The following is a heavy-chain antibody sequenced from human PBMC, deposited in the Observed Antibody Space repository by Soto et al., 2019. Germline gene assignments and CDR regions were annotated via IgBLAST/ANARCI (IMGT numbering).Heavy chain of an antibody. Sequence: SETLSLTCTVSGGSINNYYWSWFRQPPGKGLEWIGYIYYSGSTTYKPSLKSRVTISVDTSKNQFSLKLSSVTAADTAVYYCARDGDAGAIDYLCQGTLVTVSS. V-gene: IGHV4-59*01. J-gene: IGHJ4*02. CDR2: IYYSGST. CDR1: GGSINNYY. D-gene: IGHD1-1*01. CDR3: ARDGDAGAIDY.